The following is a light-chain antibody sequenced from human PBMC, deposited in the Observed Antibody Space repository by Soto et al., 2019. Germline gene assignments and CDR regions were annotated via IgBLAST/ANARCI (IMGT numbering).Light chain of an antibody. V-gene: IGLV2-8*01. Sequence: QSALTQPPSASGSPGQSVTISCTGTSSDVGGYNFVSWYQQHPGKAPKLMIYEVSKRPSGVPDRFSGSKSGNTASLTVSGLQADDEAGYYCTSYAGSNIPVVFGGGTKLTVL. J-gene: IGLJ2*01. CDR1: SSDVGGYNF. CDR3: TSYAGSNIPVV. CDR2: EVS.